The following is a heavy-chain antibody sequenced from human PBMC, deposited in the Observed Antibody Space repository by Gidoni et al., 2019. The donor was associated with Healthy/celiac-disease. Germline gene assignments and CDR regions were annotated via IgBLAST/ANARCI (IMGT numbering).Heavy chain of an antibody. J-gene: IGHJ4*02. D-gene: IGHD3-3*01. Sequence: DPVKVSCKASGYTFTSYGISWVRQAPGQGLEWMGWISAYNGNTNYAQKLQGRVTMTTDTSTSTAYMELRSLRSDDTAVYYCARVEYYDFWSGYYNWGQGTLVTVSS. V-gene: IGHV1-18*04. CDR2: ISAYNGNT. CDR1: GYTFTSYG. CDR3: ARVEYYDFWSGYYN.